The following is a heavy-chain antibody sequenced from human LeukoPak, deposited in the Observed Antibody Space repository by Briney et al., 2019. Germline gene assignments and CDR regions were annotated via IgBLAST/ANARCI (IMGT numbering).Heavy chain of an antibody. CDR2: MNSNSGNT. Sequence: GASVKVSCKASGYTFINYDIMWVRQATGQGLEWMGWMNSNSGNTGYAQKFQGRVTMTRDTSMSTAYMELSGLRFEDTAVYYCTRGRGGTIVRGYMDYWGQGTLVTVSS. V-gene: IGHV1-8*01. CDR1: GYTFINYD. J-gene: IGHJ4*02. CDR3: TRGRGGTIVRGYMDY. D-gene: IGHD3-10*01.